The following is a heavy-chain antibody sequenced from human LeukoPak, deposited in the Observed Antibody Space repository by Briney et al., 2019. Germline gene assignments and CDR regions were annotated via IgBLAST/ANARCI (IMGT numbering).Heavy chain of an antibody. J-gene: IGHJ5*02. CDR3: ARAYSDVSSGANWFDP. Sequence: ASVKVSCKASGYTFTSYDINWVRQATGQGLEWMGWMNPNSGNTGYAQKFQGRVTMTRNTSISTAYMELSTLRSEDTAMYYCARAYSDVSSGANWFDPWGQGTLVTVSS. CDR2: MNPNSGNT. V-gene: IGHV1-8*01. CDR1: GYTFTSYD. D-gene: IGHD2-15*01.